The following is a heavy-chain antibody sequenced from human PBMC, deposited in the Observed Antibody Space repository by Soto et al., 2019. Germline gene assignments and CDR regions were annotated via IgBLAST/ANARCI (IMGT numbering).Heavy chain of an antibody. V-gene: IGHV3-23*01. CDR3: AKDYYYDSSGYASPDY. D-gene: IGHD3-22*01. Sequence: GGSLRLSCAASGFTFSTYAMTWVRQVRGKGLEWVSAIRGSGASTYYADSVKGRFTISRDNSKNTLFLQMNSLRVEDTALYYCAKDYYYDSSGYASPDYWGRGTLVTVSS. J-gene: IGHJ4*02. CDR2: IRGSGAST. CDR1: GFTFSTYA.